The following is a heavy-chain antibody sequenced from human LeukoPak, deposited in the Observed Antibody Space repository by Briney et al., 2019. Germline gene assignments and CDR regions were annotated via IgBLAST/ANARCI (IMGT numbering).Heavy chain of an antibody. V-gene: IGHV3-23*01. Sequence: PGGSLRLSCAASGFTFSSYGMSWVRQAPGKGLEWVSAISGSGGSTYYADSVKGRFTISRDNSKNTLYLQMNSLRAEDTAVYYCARHREQWLVRYWGQGTLVTVSS. CDR1: GFTFSSYG. CDR3: ARHREQWLVRY. CDR2: ISGSGGST. J-gene: IGHJ4*02. D-gene: IGHD6-19*01.